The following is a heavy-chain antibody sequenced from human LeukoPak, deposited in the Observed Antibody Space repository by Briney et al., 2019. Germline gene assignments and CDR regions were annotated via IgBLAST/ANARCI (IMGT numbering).Heavy chain of an antibody. CDR2: IYHSGST. J-gene: IGHJ6*03. V-gene: IGHV4-38-2*02. CDR3: ARILSGYDRATYYYYYYMDV. Sequence: SETLSLTCTVSGYSISSGYYWGWIRQPPGKGLEWIGSIYHSGSTYYNPSLKSRVTISVDTSKNQFSLKLSSVTAADTAVYYCARILSGYDRATYYYYYYMDVWGKGTTVTVSS. D-gene: IGHD5-12*01. CDR1: GYSISSGYY.